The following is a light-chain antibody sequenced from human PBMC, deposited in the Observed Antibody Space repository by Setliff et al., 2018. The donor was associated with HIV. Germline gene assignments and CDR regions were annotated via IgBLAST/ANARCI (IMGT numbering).Light chain of an antibody. J-gene: IGLJ1*01. CDR1: TSDVG. CDR2: EVS. CDR3: CSYAGHDIYV. Sequence: QSVLAQPASVSGSPGQSITISCTGTTSDVGVSWYQQHPGKAPKLMIYEVSKRPSGVSNRFSGSKSGNTASLTISGLQAEDEADYYCCSYAGHDIYVFGSGTKVTVL. V-gene: IGLV2-23*02.